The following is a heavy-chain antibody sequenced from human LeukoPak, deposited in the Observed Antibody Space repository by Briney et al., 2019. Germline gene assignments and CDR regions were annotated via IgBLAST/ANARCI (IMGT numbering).Heavy chain of an antibody. CDR3: ARHLGYCSGGSCYDYYYYMDV. V-gene: IGHV4-59*01. J-gene: IGHJ6*03. D-gene: IGHD2-15*01. Sequence: PSETLSLTCTVSGGSISSYYWSWIRQPPGKGLEWIGYIYYSGSTNYNPSLTSRVTISVDTSKNQFSPKLSSVTAADTAVYYCARHLGYCSGGSCYDYYYYMDVWGKGTPVTVSS. CDR1: GGSISSYY. CDR2: IYYSGST.